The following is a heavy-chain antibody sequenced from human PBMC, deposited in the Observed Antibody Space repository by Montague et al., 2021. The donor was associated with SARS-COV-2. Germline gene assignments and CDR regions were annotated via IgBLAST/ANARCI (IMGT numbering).Heavy chain of an antibody. Sequence: SETLSLTCAVYGGSLSGYYWSWIRQPPGEGLEWIAEISHSGSTSYNPSLKSRVTISVDTSKNQFSLKLSSATAADTAVYYCVRFPYRLLFVPRYYGMDVWGQGTTVTVSS. CDR1: GGSLSGYY. J-gene: IGHJ6*02. CDR3: VRFPYRLLFVPRYYGMDV. D-gene: IGHD2-2*01. CDR2: ISHSGST. V-gene: IGHV4-34*01.